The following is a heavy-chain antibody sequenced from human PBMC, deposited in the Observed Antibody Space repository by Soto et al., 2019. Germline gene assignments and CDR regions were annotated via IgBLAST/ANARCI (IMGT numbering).Heavy chain of an antibody. CDR1: GFTFSSYS. V-gene: IGHV3-48*01. CDR3: AAEATILNWFDP. D-gene: IGHD5-12*01. Sequence: GGSLRLSCAASGFTFSSYSMNWVRQAPGKGLEWVSYISSSSSTIYYADSVKGRFTISRDNAKNSLYLQMNSLRAEDTAVYYCAAEATILNWFDPWGQGTRVTVSS. CDR2: ISSSSSTI. J-gene: IGHJ5*02.